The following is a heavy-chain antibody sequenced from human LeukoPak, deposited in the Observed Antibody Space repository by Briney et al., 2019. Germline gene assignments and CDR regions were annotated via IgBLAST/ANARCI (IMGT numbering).Heavy chain of an antibody. CDR2: IYYGGST. CDR1: GCPISSNY. V-gene: IGHV4-59*01. D-gene: IGHD6-13*01. J-gene: IGHJ1*01. Sequence: PSETLAFTWTVLGCPISSNYWSWIPQPQGKGREWIGHIYYGGSTNYNPSLKRRVTISVDTSKNQFSLKLSSVTAAETAVYYCALGSSSWYGCFQHWGQGTLVTVSS. CDR3: ALGSSSWYGCFQH.